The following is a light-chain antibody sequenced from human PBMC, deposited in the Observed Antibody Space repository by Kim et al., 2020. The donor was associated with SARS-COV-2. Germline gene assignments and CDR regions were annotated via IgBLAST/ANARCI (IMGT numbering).Light chain of an antibody. CDR1: SGHSSYA. V-gene: IGLV4-69*01. CDR3: QTWGTGSWV. J-gene: IGLJ3*02. Sequence: ASVKLTCTLSSGHSSYAIAWHQQQPEKGPRYLMKLNSDGSHSKGDGIPDRFSGSSSGAERYLTISSLQSEDEADYYYQTWGTGSWVFGGGTQLTVL. CDR2: LNSDGSH.